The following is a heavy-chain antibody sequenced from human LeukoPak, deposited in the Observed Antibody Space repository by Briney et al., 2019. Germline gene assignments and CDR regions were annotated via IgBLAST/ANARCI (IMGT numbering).Heavy chain of an antibody. CDR2: ISSSGSTI. Sequence: GGSLRLSCAASGFTFSDYYMSWLRQAPGKGLEWVSYISSSGSTIYYEDSVKGRFTISSDNVKNSLYLQMNSLRAEDTAVYYCARGSSGYFLDYWGQGTLVTVSS. D-gene: IGHD3-22*01. CDR3: ARGSSGYFLDY. J-gene: IGHJ4*02. CDR1: GFTFSDYY. V-gene: IGHV3-11*04.